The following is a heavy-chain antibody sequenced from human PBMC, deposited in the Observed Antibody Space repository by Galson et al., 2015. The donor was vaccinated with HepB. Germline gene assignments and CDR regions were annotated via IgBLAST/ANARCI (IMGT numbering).Heavy chain of an antibody. Sequence: SLRLSCAASGLTFSSSIMNWVRQAPGKRLEYVSAISANGGSTYYMDSVKGRFTISRDNSKNMIYLQMNSLRPEDTAIYYCVGGSGSGWGYWGQGTLVTVSS. CDR1: GLTFSSSI. D-gene: IGHD6-19*01. V-gene: IGHV3-64D*06. CDR2: ISANGGST. J-gene: IGHJ4*02. CDR3: VGGSGSGWGY.